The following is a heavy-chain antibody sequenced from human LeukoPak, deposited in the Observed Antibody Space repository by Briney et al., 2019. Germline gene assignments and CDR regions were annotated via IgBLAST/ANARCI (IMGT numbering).Heavy chain of an antibody. Sequence: SETLSLTCTVSGGSISSSSYYWGWIRQPPGKGLEWIGTIYYSGSTYYHPSLKSRLTISVDTSKNQFSLKLSSVTAADTAVYYCARVLHYSGYDDYMDVWGKGTTVTVSS. J-gene: IGHJ6*03. CDR2: IYYSGST. CDR1: GGSISSSSYY. D-gene: IGHD5-12*01. CDR3: ARVLHYSGYDDYMDV. V-gene: IGHV4-39*07.